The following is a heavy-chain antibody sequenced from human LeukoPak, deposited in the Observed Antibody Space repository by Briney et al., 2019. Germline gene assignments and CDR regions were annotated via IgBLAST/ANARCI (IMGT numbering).Heavy chain of an antibody. V-gene: IGHV4-34*01. CDR2: INHSGSI. CDR3: ARNSCPSGTCYDNRGYFDY. J-gene: IGHJ4*02. CDR1: GGSFSAYY. Sequence: SETLSLTCAVYGGSFSAYYWTWIRQPPGKGLEWIGEINHSGSINYNPSLKSRVTISVDTSKNQFSLKLSSVTAADTAVYYCARNSCPSGTCYDNRGYFDYWGQGNPGHRLL. D-gene: IGHD2-15*01.